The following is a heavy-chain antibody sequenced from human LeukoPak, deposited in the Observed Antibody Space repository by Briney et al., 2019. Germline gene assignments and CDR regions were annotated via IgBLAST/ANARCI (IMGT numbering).Heavy chain of an antibody. CDR1: GGSISRYY. CDR2: IYYSGST. J-gene: IGHJ4*02. V-gene: IGHV4-59*08. Sequence: SETLSLTCTVSGGSISRYYWSWIRQPPGKGLEWIGYIYYSGSTNYNRSLQSRVTISVDTSKNQFSLKLSSVTAADTAVFYCARRTCSGGSCYLDYWGQGTLVTVSS. D-gene: IGHD2-15*01. CDR3: ARRTCSGGSCYLDY.